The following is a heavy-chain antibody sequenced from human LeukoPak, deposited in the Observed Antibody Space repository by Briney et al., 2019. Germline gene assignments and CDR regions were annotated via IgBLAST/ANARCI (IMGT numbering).Heavy chain of an antibody. Sequence: SETLSLTCTVSGGSISNGGYFWSWIRQPPGKGLEWIGYTFYSGSAYYNPSLKSRLTISIDTSKNQFSLKLRSATAADTAVYYCATYYYDSSGSPAYYFDFWGQGTLVAVSS. D-gene: IGHD3-22*01. J-gene: IGHJ4*02. V-gene: IGHV4-30-4*01. CDR2: TFYSGSA. CDR1: GGSISNGGYF. CDR3: ATYYYDSSGSPAYYFDF.